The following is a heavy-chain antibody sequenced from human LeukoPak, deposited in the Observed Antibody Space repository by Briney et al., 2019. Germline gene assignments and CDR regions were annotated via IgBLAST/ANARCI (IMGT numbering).Heavy chain of an antibody. CDR2: IWYDGSNK. CDR3: ARSETWGGILWFGELPDY. D-gene: IGHD3-10*01. Sequence: PGRSLRLSCAASGFTFSSHAMHWVRQAPGKGLEWVAVIWYDGSNKYYADSVKGRFTISRDNSKNTLYLQMNSLRAEDTAVYYCARSETWGGILWFGELPDYWGQGTLVTVSS. CDR1: GFTFSSHA. J-gene: IGHJ4*02. V-gene: IGHV3-33*08.